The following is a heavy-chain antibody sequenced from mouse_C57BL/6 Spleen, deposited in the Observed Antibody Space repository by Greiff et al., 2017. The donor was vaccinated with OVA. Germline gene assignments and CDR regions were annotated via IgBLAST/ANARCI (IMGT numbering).Heavy chain of an antibody. J-gene: IGHJ2*01. CDR1: GYTFTSYW. V-gene: IGHV1-69*01. CDR3: ARKRVLSPVVYFDY. Sequence: QVQLQQPGAELVMPGASVKLSCKASGYTFTSYWMHWVKQRPGQGLEWIGEIDPSDSYTNYNQKFKGKSTLTVDKSSSTAYMQLSSLTSEDSAVYYFARKRVLSPVVYFDYWGQGTTLTVSS. CDR2: IDPSDSYT. D-gene: IGHD1-1*01.